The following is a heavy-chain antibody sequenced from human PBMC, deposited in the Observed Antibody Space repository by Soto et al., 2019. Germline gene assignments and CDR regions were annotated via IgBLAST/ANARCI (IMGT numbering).Heavy chain of an antibody. J-gene: IGHJ3*02. D-gene: IGHD6-19*01. CDR3: AKKPKQWLVRHAFDI. V-gene: IGHV3-23*01. Sequence: GGSLRLSCAASGFTFSSYAMSWVRQAPGKGLEWVSAISRSGGSTYYADSVKGRFTISRDNSKNTLYLQMNSLRAEDTAVYYCAKKPKQWLVRHAFDIWGQGTMVTVSS. CDR2: ISRSGGST. CDR1: GFTFSSYA.